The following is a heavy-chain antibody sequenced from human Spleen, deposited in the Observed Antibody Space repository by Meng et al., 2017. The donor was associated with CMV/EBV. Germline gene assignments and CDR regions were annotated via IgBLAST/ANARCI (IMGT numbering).Heavy chain of an antibody. D-gene: IGHD3-3*01. CDR3: ARGGVGDFWSGYIDY. J-gene: IGHJ4*02. V-gene: IGHV4-34*01. Sequence: SETLSLTCAVYGGSFSGYYWSWIRQPPGKGLEWIGEINHSGSTNYNPSLKSRVTISVDTSKNQFSLKLSSVTAADTAVYYCARGGVGDFWSGYIDYWGQGTLVTVSS. CDR1: GGSFSGYY. CDR2: INHSGST.